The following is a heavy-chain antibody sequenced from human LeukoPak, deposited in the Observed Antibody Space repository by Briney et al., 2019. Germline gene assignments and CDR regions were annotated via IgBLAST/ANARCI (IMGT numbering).Heavy chain of an antibody. CDR1: GFTFTSYW. CDR2: IKEDGSEK. CDR3: ARIYLKMASAS. D-gene: IGHD2-8*01. J-gene: IGHJ5*02. Sequence: GSLRLSCAASGFTFTSYWMSWVRQAPGKGLEWVANIKEDGSEKYYVDSVKGRFTISRDNAKNSVSLQMNSLRVEDTAVYYCARIYLKMASASWGQGTLVTVSS. V-gene: IGHV3-7*01.